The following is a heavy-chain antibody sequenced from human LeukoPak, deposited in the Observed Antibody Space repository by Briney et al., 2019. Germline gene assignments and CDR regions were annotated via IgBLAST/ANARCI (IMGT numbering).Heavy chain of an antibody. CDR2: IKSDGSSS. CDR3: PRDLDFARYSSFEN. CDR1: GFTVSSYFW. J-gene: IGHJ4*02. D-gene: IGHD4-23*01. Sequence: GVSLRLSCAASGFTVSSYFWMHWVRQAPGKGLVWVSRIKSDGSSSTYADSVKGRFTISRAKAKNTLTLQMNTLRPEDTAIYYCPRDLDFARYSSFENWGQGTLVTVSS. V-gene: IGHV3-74*03.